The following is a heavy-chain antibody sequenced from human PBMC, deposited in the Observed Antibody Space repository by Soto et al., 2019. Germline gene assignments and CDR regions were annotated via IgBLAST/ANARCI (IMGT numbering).Heavy chain of an antibody. V-gene: IGHV4-39*01. D-gene: IGHD3-22*01. CDR3: ARRRARPNYYDSSGYTGTNWFDP. Sequence: SETLSLTCIVSGTSVSNSIYYWSWLRQAPGAGLEWIGYIYYSGSTYYNPSLKSRVTISVDTSKNQFSLKLSSVTAADTAVYYCARRRARPNYYDSSGYTGTNWFDPWGQGTLVTVSS. J-gene: IGHJ5*02. CDR1: GTSVSNSIYY. CDR2: IYYSGST.